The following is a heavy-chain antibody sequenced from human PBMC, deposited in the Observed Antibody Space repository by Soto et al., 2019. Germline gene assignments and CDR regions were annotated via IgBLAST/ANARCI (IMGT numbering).Heavy chain of an antibody. Sequence: QVQLQESGPGLVKPSQTLSLTCTVSGGSISSGDYYWSWIRQPPGKGLEWIGYIYYSGSTYYNQSLTSRVRISVDTYKNPFSLKLSSVTAADTAVYYCARETRGRNFDYWGQGTLVTVSS. CDR3: ARETRGRNFDY. J-gene: IGHJ4*02. CDR1: GGSISSGDYY. V-gene: IGHV4-30-4*01. CDR2: IYYSGST. D-gene: IGHD2-15*01.